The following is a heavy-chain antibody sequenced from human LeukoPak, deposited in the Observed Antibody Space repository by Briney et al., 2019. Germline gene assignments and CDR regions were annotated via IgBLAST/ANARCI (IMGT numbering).Heavy chain of an antibody. CDR2: VFNGGST. D-gene: IGHD6-13*01. CDR1: GGSINSHY. V-gene: IGHV4-59*11. CDR3: ASRPADNTWYGFFDY. Sequence: SETLSLTCSVSGGSINSHYWSWIRQSPGKGLEWIGYVFNGGSTNYNPSLKSRVTMSLDTSRDQFSLRLTSVTAADTAIYYCASRPADNTWYGFFDYWSQGTLVTVSS. J-gene: IGHJ4*02.